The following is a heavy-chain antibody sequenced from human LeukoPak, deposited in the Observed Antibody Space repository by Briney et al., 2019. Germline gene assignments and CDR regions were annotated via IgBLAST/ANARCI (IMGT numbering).Heavy chain of an antibody. J-gene: IGHJ5*02. CDR3: AKDLLPGRYCSGGSCPFDP. CDR2: ISGTSGRT. Sequence: GGSLRLSCVSSEFSFSTYAMSWVRQAPGKGLEWVSSISGTSGRTYYADSVKGRVTISRDNSKKTLYLQMNSLRTEDTAVYYCAKDLLPGRYCSGGSCPFDPWGQGTLVTVSS. CDR1: EFSFSTYA. V-gene: IGHV3-23*01. D-gene: IGHD2-15*01.